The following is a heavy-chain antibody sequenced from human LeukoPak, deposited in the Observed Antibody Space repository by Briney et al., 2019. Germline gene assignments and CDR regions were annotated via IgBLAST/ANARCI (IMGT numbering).Heavy chain of an antibody. V-gene: IGHV3-66*02. J-gene: IGHJ6*03. CDR3: ARVGYSSSSARYYYYYYMDV. CDR1: GFTVSSNY. Sequence: GGSLRLSCAASGFTVSSNYMSWVRQAPGKGLEWVSVIYSGGSTYYADSVKGRFTISRDNSKNTLYLQMNSLRAEDTAVYYCARVGYSSSSARYYYYYYMDVWGKGTTVTVSS. CDR2: IYSGGST. D-gene: IGHD6-6*01.